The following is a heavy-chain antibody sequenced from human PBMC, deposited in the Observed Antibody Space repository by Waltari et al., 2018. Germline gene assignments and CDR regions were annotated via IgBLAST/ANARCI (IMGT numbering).Heavy chain of an antibody. J-gene: IGHJ3*02. CDR2: IYTSGST. V-gene: IGHV4-4*07. CDR3: AREVVTAVVGAFDI. D-gene: IGHD2-15*01. Sequence: QVQLQESGPGLVKPSETLSLTCTVSGGPISSYYWSWIRQPAGKGLEWIGRIYTSGSTNYNPSLKSRVTMSVDTSKNQFSLKLSSVTAADTAVYYCAREVVTAVVGAFDIWGQGTMVTVSS. CDR1: GGPISSYY.